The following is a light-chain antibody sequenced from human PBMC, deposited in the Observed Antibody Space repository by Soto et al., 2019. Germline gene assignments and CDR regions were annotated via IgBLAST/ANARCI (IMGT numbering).Light chain of an antibody. CDR1: RDISNS. CDR2: GAS. Sequence: DIQMTQSPSPVSASVGDRLTITCRASRDISNSLAWYQQTPGKAPKLLLRGASSLHRGVPSRFSGGGAGTEFTLTSSSLQPEDFATYYCQQTSAFPRTFGQGTKVDVK. CDR3: QQTSAFPRT. J-gene: IGKJ1*01. V-gene: IGKV1-12*01.